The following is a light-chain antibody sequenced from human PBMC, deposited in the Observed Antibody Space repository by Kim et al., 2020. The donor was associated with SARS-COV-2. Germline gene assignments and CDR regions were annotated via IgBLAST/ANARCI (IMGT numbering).Light chain of an antibody. CDR1: HSVSRW. J-gene: IGKJ1*01. CDR3: QQYNNFSWS. V-gene: IGKV1-5*03. Sequence: ASVGDRVPIPCRASHSVSRWLAWYQQKPGKSPKLLIYRATDLESGIPSRFSGSGSETDFTLTISSLQPDDFATYYCQQYNNFSWSFGHGTKVDIK. CDR2: RAT.